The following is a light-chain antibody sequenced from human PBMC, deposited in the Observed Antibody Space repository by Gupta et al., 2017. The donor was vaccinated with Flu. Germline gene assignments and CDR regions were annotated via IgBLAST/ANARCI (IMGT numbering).Light chain of an antibody. CDR2: GNS. J-gene: IGLJ3*02. V-gene: IGLV1-40*01. CDR3: QSYDSSLSGVV. Sequence: QSVLTQPPSVSGAPGQRVTISCTGSSSNIGAGYDVHWYQQLPGTAPKRLIYGNSNRPSGVPDRFSCSKSGTYASLAITGLQAEDEADDYCQSYDSSLSGVVFGGGTKLTVL. CDR1: SSNIGAGYD.